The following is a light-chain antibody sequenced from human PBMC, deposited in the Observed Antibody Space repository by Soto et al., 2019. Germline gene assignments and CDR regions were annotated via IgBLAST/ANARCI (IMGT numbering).Light chain of an antibody. J-gene: IGLJ1*01. CDR3: GTWDTSLSVYYV. CDR1: SSNIGNNY. Sequence: QSVLSQPPSVSTAPGQKFTISCSGTSSNIGNNYVSWYQHLPVTAPIILIYDNNKRPSGIPDRLYGFKSRTSATLGITGLQTWDEADYYCGTWDTSLSVYYVFGSGTKVTV. V-gene: IGLV1-51*01. CDR2: DNN.